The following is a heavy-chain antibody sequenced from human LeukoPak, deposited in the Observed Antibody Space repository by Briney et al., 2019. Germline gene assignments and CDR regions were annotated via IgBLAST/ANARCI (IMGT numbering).Heavy chain of an antibody. CDR2: IYPGDSDT. Sequence: GESLKISCKGSGYSFTSYWIGWVRQMPGKGLEWMGIIYPGDSDTRYSPSFQGQVTISADKSISTAYLQWSSLKASDTAMYYCARQADYGGNSDYYYMGVWGKGTTVTVSS. D-gene: IGHD4-23*01. CDR3: ARQADYGGNSDYYYMGV. V-gene: IGHV5-51*01. J-gene: IGHJ6*03. CDR1: GYSFTSYW.